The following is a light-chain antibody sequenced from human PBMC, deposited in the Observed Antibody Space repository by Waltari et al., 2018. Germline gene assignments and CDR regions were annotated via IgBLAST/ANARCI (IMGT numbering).Light chain of an antibody. CDR3: QKYERLPAT. J-gene: IGKJ1*01. CDR1: QSIGRS. CDR2: DVS. V-gene: IGKV3-20*01. Sequence: EIVLTQSPGTLSLSPGERATLSCRASQSIGRSLVWYQQKPGQAPRLLIYDVSRRATGIPDRFSGSGYGTDFSLTISRLEPEDFAVYYCQKYERLPATFGQGTTMEIK.